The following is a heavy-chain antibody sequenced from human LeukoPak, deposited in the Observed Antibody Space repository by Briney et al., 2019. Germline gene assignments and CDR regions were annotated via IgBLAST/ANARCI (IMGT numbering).Heavy chain of an antibody. CDR1: GYSISSGYY. Sequence: SETLSLTCTVSGYSISSGYYWGWIRQPPGKGLESIGSIYHSGSTYSNPSLKSRVTISVDTSKNQFSLRLSSVTAADTAVYYCARALSITIFGVVTDVISPSYYFDYWGQGTLVTVSS. V-gene: IGHV4-38-2*02. CDR2: IYHSGST. J-gene: IGHJ4*02. CDR3: ARALSITIFGVVTDVISPSYYFDY. D-gene: IGHD3-3*01.